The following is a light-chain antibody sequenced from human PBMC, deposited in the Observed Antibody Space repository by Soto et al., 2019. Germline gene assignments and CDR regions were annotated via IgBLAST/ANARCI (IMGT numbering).Light chain of an antibody. Sequence: EIEMTQYPATLSVAPGQSATLSCRASQSVSSNLAWYQQRPGQAPRLLIYGASTRATGIPARFSGSGSGTEFTLTISSLQSEDSVVYYCQQYHNWPPFTFGQGTKVDIK. CDR2: GAS. V-gene: IGKV3-15*01. CDR3: QQYHNWPPFT. J-gene: IGKJ2*01. CDR1: QSVSSN.